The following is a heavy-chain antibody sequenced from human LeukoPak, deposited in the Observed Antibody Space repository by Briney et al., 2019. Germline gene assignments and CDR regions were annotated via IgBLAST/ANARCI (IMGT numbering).Heavy chain of an antibody. J-gene: IGHJ4*02. D-gene: IGHD4-11*01. Sequence: GGSLRLSCTASGFTFSSYAMNWVRQAPGKGLEWVSGIGAGGTFTYYADSVKGRFTIFRDNSRNTLYLQMNSLRADDTAVYYCAKDFDYTTHGYYFAYWGQGTLVTVSS. CDR3: AKDFDYTTHGYYFAY. V-gene: IGHV3-23*01. CDR1: GFTFSSYA. CDR2: IGAGGTFT.